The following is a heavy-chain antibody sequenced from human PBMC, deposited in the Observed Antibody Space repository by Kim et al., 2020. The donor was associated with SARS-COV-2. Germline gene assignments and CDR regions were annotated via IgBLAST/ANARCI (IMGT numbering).Heavy chain of an antibody. CDR2: IYISGST. CDR3: ARAMVRGVIDYYGMDV. V-gene: IGHV3-66*01. J-gene: IGHJ6*02. D-gene: IGHD3-10*01. CDR1: GLTVSSNF. Sequence: GGSLRLSCAASGLTVSSNFMSWVRQAPGKGLDWVSVIYISGSTYYADSVKGRFTISRDNSKNTLYLQMNSLRAEDTAVYYCARAMVRGVIDYYGMDVWG.